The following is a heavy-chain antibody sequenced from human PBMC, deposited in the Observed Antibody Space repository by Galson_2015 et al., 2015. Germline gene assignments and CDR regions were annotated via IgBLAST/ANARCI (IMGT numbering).Heavy chain of an antibody. CDR3: ARDPPKRKRTPAGSDDY. J-gene: IGHJ4*02. D-gene: IGHD2-2*01. CDR1: GYTFTSYY. Sequence: SVKVSCKASGYTFTSYYMHWVRQAPGQGLEWMGIINPSGGSTSYAQKFQGRVTMTRDTSTSTVYMELSSLRSEDTAVYYCARDPPKRKRTPAGSDDYWGQGTLVTVSS. CDR2: INPSGGST. V-gene: IGHV1-46*01.